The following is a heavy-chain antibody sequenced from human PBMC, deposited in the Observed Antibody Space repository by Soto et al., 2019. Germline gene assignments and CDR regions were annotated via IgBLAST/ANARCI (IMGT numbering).Heavy chain of an antibody. CDR2: INPSGGST. V-gene: IGHV1-46*01. CDR1: GYTFTSYY. D-gene: IGHD6-19*01. J-gene: IGHJ4*02. CDR3: ARLITVAGPAY. Sequence: ASVKVSCKASGYTFTSYYMHWVRQAPLQVLEWMGIINPSGGSTSYAQKFQGRVTMTRDTSTSTVYMELSSLRSEDTAVYYCARLITVAGPAYWGQGTIVTVSS.